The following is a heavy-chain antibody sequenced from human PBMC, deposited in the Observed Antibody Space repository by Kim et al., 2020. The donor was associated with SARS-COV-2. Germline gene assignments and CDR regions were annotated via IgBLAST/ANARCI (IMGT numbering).Heavy chain of an antibody. Sequence: GGSLRLSCAASGFTFSDFGMTWVRQAPGKGLEWVSSISGRDNVAFYADSVKGRFTVSRDNSRYTLDLQMNSMTVDDTAVDFCTREQVLAGLMWFAPWG. CDR1: GFTFSDFG. D-gene: IGHD3-3*02. CDR2: ISGRDNVA. CDR3: TREQVLAGLMWFAP. V-gene: IGHV3-23*01. J-gene: IGHJ5*02.